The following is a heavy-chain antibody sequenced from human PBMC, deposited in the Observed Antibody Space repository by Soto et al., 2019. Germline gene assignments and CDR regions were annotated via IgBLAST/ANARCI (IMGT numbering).Heavy chain of an antibody. D-gene: IGHD2-2*01. CDR2: ISDSGST. V-gene: IGHV4-31*03. CDR1: GGSISSSGSY. Sequence: QVQLQESGPGLVKPSQTLSLTCTVSGGSISSSGSYWTCIRQHPGKGLEWIGYISDSGSTVYNPSLESRVTISVDTSKNQFSLHLSSVTAADTAVYYCARAAANIDYWGQGTLVTVSS. CDR3: ARAAANIDY. J-gene: IGHJ4*02.